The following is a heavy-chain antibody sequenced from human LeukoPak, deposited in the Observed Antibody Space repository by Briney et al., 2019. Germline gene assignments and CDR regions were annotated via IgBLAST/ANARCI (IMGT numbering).Heavy chain of an antibody. CDR1: GYTFTSYG. J-gene: IGHJ4*02. Sequence: WASVKVSCKASGYTFTSYGISWVRQAPGQGLEWMGWISAYNGNTNYAQQKLQGRVTMTTDTSTSTAYMELRSLRSDDTAVYYCARDLKRGYSSGRYSWGTGSSNDYWGQGTLVTVSS. CDR3: ARDLKRGYSSGRYSWGTGSSNDY. V-gene: IGHV1-18*01. CDR2: ISAYNGNT. D-gene: IGHD6-19*01.